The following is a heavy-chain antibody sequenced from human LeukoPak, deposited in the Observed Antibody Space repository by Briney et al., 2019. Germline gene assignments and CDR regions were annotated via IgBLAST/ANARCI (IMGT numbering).Heavy chain of an antibody. D-gene: IGHD3-10*01. CDR2: IDPNSGGT. J-gene: IGHJ4*02. V-gene: IGHV1-2*02. Sequence: ASVKVSCKASGYTVTGYDMHWVRQAPGQGLEWMGWIDPNSGGTNYAQKFQGRVTMIRDTSTSTAYMELSRLRSDDTAVYYCARDLGYYGSGSYQFDYWGQGTLVTVSS. CDR1: GYTVTGYD. CDR3: ARDLGYYGSGSYQFDY.